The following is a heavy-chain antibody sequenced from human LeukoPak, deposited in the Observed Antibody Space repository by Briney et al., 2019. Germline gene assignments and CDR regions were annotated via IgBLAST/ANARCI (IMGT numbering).Heavy chain of an antibody. J-gene: IGHJ4*02. D-gene: IGHD6-19*01. Sequence: GGSLRLSCAASGFTFSSYSMNWVRQAPGKGLEWVSSISSSSSYIYYADSVKGRFTISRDNAKNSLYLQMNSLRAEDTAVYYCARGPLAVAVFDYWGQGTLVTVSS. CDR3: ARGPLAVAVFDY. CDR1: GFTFSSYS. V-gene: IGHV3-21*01. CDR2: ISSSSSYI.